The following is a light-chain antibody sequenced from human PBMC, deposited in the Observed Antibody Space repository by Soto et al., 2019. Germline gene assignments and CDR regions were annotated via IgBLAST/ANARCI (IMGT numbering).Light chain of an antibody. CDR1: SSNIGSNY. V-gene: IGLV1-47*02. Sequence: QSVLTQPPSASGTPGQRVTISCSGSSSNIGSNYVYWYQQLPGTAPKLLIYSNNQRPSGVPDRFSGSKSGTSASLAISGLXSXXXXXXXCAAWDDSLNGVVFGGGTKLTVL. CDR3: AAWDDSLNGVV. J-gene: IGLJ2*01. CDR2: SNN.